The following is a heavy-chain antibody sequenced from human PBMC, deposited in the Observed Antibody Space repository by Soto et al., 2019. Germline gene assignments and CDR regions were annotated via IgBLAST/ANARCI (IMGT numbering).Heavy chain of an antibody. Sequence: HEHLVQSGAEVKRPGASLKVSCKASGYSFTGYYIHWVRQAPGQGLEWMGWINPDSGATNYAHNFQGRVTLTIHTSISTASMDLTSLTSDDTAVYYCARGDYATGCYPFPYFDYWGQGTLVIVSS. J-gene: IGHJ4*02. CDR3: ARGDYATGCYPFPYFDY. V-gene: IGHV1-2*07. D-gene: IGHD3-9*01. CDR1: GYSFTGYY. CDR2: INPDSGAT.